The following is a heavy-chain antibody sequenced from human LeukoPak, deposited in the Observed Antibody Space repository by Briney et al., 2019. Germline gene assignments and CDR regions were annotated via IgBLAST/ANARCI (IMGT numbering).Heavy chain of an antibody. CDR3: AKDGGFGYFDY. Sequence: QHGRSLRLSCAASGFTFDDYAMHWVRQAPGKGLEWVSGISWNSGSIGYADSVKGRFTISRDNAKNSLYLQMNSLRAEDMALYYCAKDGGFGYFDYWGQGTLVTVSS. J-gene: IGHJ4*02. V-gene: IGHV3-9*03. CDR2: ISWNSGSI. CDR1: GFTFDDYA. D-gene: IGHD3-10*01.